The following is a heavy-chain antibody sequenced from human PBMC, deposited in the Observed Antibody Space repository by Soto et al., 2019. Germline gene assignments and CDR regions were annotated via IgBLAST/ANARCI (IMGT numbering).Heavy chain of an antibody. CDR2: IYYSGST. V-gene: IGHV4-59*12. Sequence: PSETLSLTCTVSGGSISSYYWSWIRQPPGKGLEWIGYIYYSGSTNYNPSLKSRVTISVDTSKKQFSLKLSSVTAADTAVYYCARNRFHLWFGELSGWFDSWGKGTLVTVSS. D-gene: IGHD3-10*01. J-gene: IGHJ5*01. CDR1: GGSISSYY. CDR3: ARNRFHLWFGELSGWFDS.